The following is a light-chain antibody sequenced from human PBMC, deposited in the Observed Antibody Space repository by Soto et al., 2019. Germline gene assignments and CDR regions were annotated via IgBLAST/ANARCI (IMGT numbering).Light chain of an antibody. Sequence: QSVLTQPPSASGSPGQSVTISCTGTSSDVGGYNYVSWYQQRPGKVPKVIIYEVTKRPSGVPDRFSGSKSGNTASLTVSGLQAEDEADYFCSSYANNNNMLVFGTGTKVTLL. CDR2: EVT. V-gene: IGLV2-8*01. J-gene: IGLJ1*01. CDR3: SSYANNNNMLV. CDR1: SSDVGGYNY.